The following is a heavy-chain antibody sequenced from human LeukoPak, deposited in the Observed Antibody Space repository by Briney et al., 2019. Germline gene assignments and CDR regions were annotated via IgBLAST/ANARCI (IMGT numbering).Heavy chain of an antibody. CDR1: GFTFSDHY. V-gene: IGHV3-11*04. CDR3: AKDNTRYSSGWYLLDY. Sequence: GGSLRLSCAASGFTFSDHYMTWIRQAPGKGLEWVSYISSSSSTIYYADSVKGRFTISRDNSKNTLYLQMNSLRAEDTAVYYCAKDNTRYSSGWYLLDYWGQGTLVTVSS. CDR2: ISSSSSTI. D-gene: IGHD6-19*01. J-gene: IGHJ4*02.